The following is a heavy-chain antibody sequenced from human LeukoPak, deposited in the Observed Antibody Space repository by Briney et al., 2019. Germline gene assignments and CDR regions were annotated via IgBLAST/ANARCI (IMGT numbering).Heavy chain of an antibody. V-gene: IGHV4-34*01. Sequence: SETLSLTCAVYGGSFSGYYWSWIRQPPGKGLEWIGEINHSGSTNYNPSLKSRVTISVDTSKNQFSLKLSSVTAADTAVYYCAREIPDSSGWYGERYYYGMDVWGQGTTVTVSS. D-gene: IGHD6-19*01. J-gene: IGHJ6*02. CDR1: GGSFSGYY. CDR2: INHSGST. CDR3: AREIPDSSGWYGERYYYGMDV.